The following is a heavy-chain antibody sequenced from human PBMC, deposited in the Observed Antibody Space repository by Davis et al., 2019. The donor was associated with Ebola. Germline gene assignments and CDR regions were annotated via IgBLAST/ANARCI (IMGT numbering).Heavy chain of an antibody. D-gene: IGHD5-18*01. CDR1: GFTFSSYA. CDR3: ARDYGYPGYFDL. Sequence: PGGSLRLSCAASGFTFSSYAMSWVRQAPGKGLEWVSTISGSGGSTYYADSVKGRFTISRDNAKNSLYLQMNSLRDEDTAVYYCARDYGYPGYFDLWGRGTLVTVSS. CDR2: ISGSGGST. V-gene: IGHV3-23*01. J-gene: IGHJ2*01.